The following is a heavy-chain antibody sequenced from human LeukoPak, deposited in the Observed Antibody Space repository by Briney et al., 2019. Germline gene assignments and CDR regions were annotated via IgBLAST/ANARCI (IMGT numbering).Heavy chain of an antibody. J-gene: IGHJ4*02. Sequence: SETLSLTCAVYGGSFSGYYWSWIRQPPGKGLEWIGEINHSGSTNYNPSLKSRVTISVDTAKNQLSLKLSSVTAADTAVYYCARPAAEGGYFDYWGQGTLVTVSS. V-gene: IGHV4-34*01. CDR1: GGSFSGYY. D-gene: IGHD2-15*01. CDR2: INHSGST. CDR3: ARPAAEGGYFDY.